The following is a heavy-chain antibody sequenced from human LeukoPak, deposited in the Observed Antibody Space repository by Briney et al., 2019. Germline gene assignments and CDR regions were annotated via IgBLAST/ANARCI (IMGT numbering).Heavy chain of an antibody. CDR1: GGSFSGYY. V-gene: IGHV4-34*01. CDR2: INHSGST. J-gene: IGHJ6*03. Sequence: SETLSLTCAVYGGSFSGYYWSWIRQPPGKGLEWIGEINHSGSTNYNPSLKSRVTISVDTSKNQFSLKLSSVTAADTAVYCCLRRVIFGVVRYYMDVWGKGTTVTVSS. CDR3: LRRVIFGVVRYYMDV. D-gene: IGHD3-3*01.